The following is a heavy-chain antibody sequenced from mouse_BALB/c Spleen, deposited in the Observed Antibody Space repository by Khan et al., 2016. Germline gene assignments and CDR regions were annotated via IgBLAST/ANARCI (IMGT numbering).Heavy chain of an antibody. Sequence: EVELVESGGGLVKPGGSLKLSCAASGFTFSSYAMSWVRRSPEKRLEWVAEISSGGSYTYYPDTVTGRFTISRDNAKNTLYLEMSSLRSEDTAMYYCARRYDGFDYWGQGTTLTVSS. CDR1: GFTFSSYA. V-gene: IGHV5-9-4*01. CDR2: ISSGGSYT. D-gene: IGHD2-14*01. J-gene: IGHJ2*01. CDR3: ARRYDGFDY.